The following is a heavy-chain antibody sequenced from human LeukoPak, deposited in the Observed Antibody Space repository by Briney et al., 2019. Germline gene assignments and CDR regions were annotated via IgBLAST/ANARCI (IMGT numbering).Heavy chain of an antibody. Sequence: ASVKVSCKASGYTFTDYYIHWVRQAPGHGLEWMGWVNPHSGGTNFAQKFQGRVTMTRDTSISTAYMELSRLRSDDTAVYYCASIVGLDCYGSGSYYYWGQGTLVTVSS. V-gene: IGHV1-2*02. J-gene: IGHJ4*02. CDR2: VNPHSGGT. CDR1: GYTFTDYY. D-gene: IGHD3-10*01. CDR3: ASIVGLDCYGSGSYYY.